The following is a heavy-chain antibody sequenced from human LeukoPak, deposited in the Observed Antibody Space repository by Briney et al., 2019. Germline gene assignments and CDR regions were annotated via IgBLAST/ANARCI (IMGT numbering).Heavy chain of an antibody. D-gene: IGHD4-11*01. CDR1: GFTFSSYG. CDR3: ARDLTVTSTCWFDL. J-gene: IGHJ5*02. CDR2: IRYDGSNK. Sequence: GGSLRLSCAASGFTFSSYGMHWVRQAPGKGLEWVAFIRYDGSNKYCADSVKGRFTISRDNSKNTLYLQMNNLGAEDTAVYYCARDLTVTSTCWFDLWGQGTLVTVSS. V-gene: IGHV3-30*02.